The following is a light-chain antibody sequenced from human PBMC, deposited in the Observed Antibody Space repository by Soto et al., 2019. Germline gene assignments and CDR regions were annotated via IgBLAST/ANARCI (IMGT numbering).Light chain of an antibody. CDR2: LGS. CDR1: QSLLHSNGYNY. Sequence: DIVMTQSPLSLPVTPGEPASISCRSSQSLLHSNGYNYLDWYLQKPGQPPQLLISLGSNRASGVPDRISGRGSGTDFTLKIITVEGEDVGVDYCMQTLQTAVTFGGGTKVEIK. CDR3: MQTLQTAVT. V-gene: IGKV2-28*01. J-gene: IGKJ4*01.